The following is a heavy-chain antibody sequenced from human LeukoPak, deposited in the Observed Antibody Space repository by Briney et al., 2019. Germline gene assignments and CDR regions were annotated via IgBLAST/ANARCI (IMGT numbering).Heavy chain of an antibody. D-gene: IGHD5-18*01. J-gene: IGHJ4*02. CDR1: GGSFSGYY. CDR3: AYAGGYSYGPFDY. V-gene: IGHV4-34*01. Sequence: SETLSLTCAVYGGSFSGYYWSWIRQPPGKGLEWIGEINHSGSTNYNPSLKSRVTISVDTSKNQFSLKLSSVTAADTAVYYCAYAGGYSYGPFDYWGQGTLVTVSS. CDR2: INHSGST.